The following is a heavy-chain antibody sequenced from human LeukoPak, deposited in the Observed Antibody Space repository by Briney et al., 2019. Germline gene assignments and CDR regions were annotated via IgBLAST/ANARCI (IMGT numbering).Heavy chain of an antibody. D-gene: IGHD6-13*01. J-gene: IGHJ4*02. V-gene: IGHV1-69*04. CDR3: ARVEAAAGSFDY. CDR1: GGTYSSYA. Sequence: SVKVSCKASGGTYSSYAISWVRQAPGQGLEWMGRIIPILDIANYAQKFQGRVTITADKSTSTAYMELSSLRSEDTAVYYCARVEAAAGSFDYWGQGTLVTVSS. CDR2: IIPILDIA.